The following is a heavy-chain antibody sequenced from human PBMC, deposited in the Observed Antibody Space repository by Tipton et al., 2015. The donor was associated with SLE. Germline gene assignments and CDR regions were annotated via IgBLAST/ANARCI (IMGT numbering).Heavy chain of an antibody. J-gene: IGHJ6*03. CDR2: VHYGGNT. Sequence: TLSLTCSVSGDSISSSSYYWGWVRQPPGKGLEWIASVHYGGNTYYNPSLKSRVTISVDTSKNQFSLKLSSVTAADTAMYYCARVPGLERSYSYYYYMDVWGKGTTVTVSS. CDR3: ARVPGLERSYSYYYYMDV. CDR1: GDSISSSSYY. D-gene: IGHD1-1*01. V-gene: IGHV4-39*07.